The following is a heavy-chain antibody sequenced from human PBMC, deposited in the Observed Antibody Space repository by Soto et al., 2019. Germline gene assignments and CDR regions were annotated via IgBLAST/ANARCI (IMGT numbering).Heavy chain of an antibody. Sequence: SVKVSCRASGYSFTSLDINWVRQAPGQGLEWMGGITPIFGTASFAQKFQGRVTITADESTSTAYMELSSLRSEDTAMYYCARDGTLYDSSGYYYLYWGQGTLVTVSS. CDR1: GYSFTSLD. J-gene: IGHJ4*02. CDR2: ITPIFGTA. CDR3: ARDGTLYDSSGYYYLY. V-gene: IGHV1-69*13. D-gene: IGHD3-22*01.